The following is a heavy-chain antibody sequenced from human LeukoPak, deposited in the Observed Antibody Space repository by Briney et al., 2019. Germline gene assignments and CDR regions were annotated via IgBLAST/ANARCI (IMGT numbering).Heavy chain of an antibody. J-gene: IGHJ4*02. Sequence: PGGSLRLSCAASGFTFSNAWMSWVHQAPGKGLEWVSYISSSGSTIYYADSVKGRFTISRDNAKNSLYLQMNSLRAEDTAVYCCARDRDCSSTSCPNDYWGQGTLVTVSS. CDR3: ARDRDCSSTSCPNDY. CDR1: GFTFSNAW. V-gene: IGHV3-11*01. D-gene: IGHD2-2*01. CDR2: ISSSGSTI.